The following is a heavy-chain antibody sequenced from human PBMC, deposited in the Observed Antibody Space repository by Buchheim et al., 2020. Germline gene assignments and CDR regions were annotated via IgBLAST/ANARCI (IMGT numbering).Heavy chain of an antibody. CDR1: GGTFSSYA. V-gene: IGHV1-69*04. CDR3: ARDESWSGVTTWSIGAFDI. Sequence: QVQLVQSGAEVKKPGSSVKVSCKASGGTFSSYAISWVRQAPGQGLEWMGRIIPILGIANYAQKFQGRVTITADKSTSTAYMELSSLRSEDTAVYYCARDESWSGVTTWSIGAFDIWGQGT. J-gene: IGHJ3*02. CDR2: IIPILGIA. D-gene: IGHD4-17*01.